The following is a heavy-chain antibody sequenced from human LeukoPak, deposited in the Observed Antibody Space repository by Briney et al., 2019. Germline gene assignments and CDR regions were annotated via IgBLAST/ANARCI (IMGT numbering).Heavy chain of an antibody. Sequence: GGSLRLSCAASGFTFSSYAMSWVRQAPGKGLEWVSSISSSSSYIYYADSVKGRFTISRDNAKNSLYLQMNSLRAEDTAAYYCARTRRSSSYTTWGQGTLVTVSS. J-gene: IGHJ5*02. CDR3: ARTRRSSSYTT. D-gene: IGHD3-16*02. V-gene: IGHV3-21*01. CDR1: GFTFSSYA. CDR2: ISSSSSYI.